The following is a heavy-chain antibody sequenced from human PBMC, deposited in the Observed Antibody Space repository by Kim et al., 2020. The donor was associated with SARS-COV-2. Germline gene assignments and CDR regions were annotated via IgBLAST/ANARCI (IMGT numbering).Heavy chain of an antibody. J-gene: IGHJ3*01. D-gene: IGHD3-22*01. CDR2: IIPFLGVT. CDR3: ARHWAGYYYDSSGNYGGNDAFDV. CDR1: GGTFNSYA. V-gene: IGHV1-69*04. Sequence: SVNVSCKASGGTFNSYAITWVRQAPGQGLAWMGRIIPFLGVTNYAQRFQGRVTFTADKSTSTVYMELSSLTSEDTALYYCARHWAGYYYDSSGNYGGNDAFDVWGQGTMVTVSS.